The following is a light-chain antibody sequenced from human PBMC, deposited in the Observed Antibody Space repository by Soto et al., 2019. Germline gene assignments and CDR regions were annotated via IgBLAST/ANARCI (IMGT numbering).Light chain of an antibody. CDR1: SSDVGGYNY. Sequence: QSVLTQPASVSGSPGQSIHISCTGTSSDVGGYNYVSWYQHHPGKAPKLIIYDVSNRPSGVSNPFSGSKSGNTASLTISGLQPEDEADYYCSSYTTSNTRQIVFGTGTKVTVL. CDR3: SSYTTSNTRQIV. V-gene: IGLV2-14*03. CDR2: DVS. J-gene: IGLJ1*01.